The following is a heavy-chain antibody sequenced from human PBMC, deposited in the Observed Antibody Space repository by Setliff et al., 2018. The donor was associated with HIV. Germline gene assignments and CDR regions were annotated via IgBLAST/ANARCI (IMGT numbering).Heavy chain of an antibody. D-gene: IGHD1-26*01. CDR1: GDSISRSRYY. J-gene: IGHJ5*02. CDR3: ARGGTSSNWFDP. Sequence: ETLSLTCVVSGDSISRSRYYWGWIRQPPGKGLEWIGSFYYSGSTSYNPSLKSRVSMSLDTSKNQFSLKLTSVTAADTAVYYCARGGTSSNWFDPWGQGTLVTVSS. V-gene: IGHV4-39*07. CDR2: FYYSGST.